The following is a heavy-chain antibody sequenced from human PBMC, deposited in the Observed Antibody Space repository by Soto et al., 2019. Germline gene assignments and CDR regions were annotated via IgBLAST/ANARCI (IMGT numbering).Heavy chain of an antibody. D-gene: IGHD2-2*01. CDR1: GASISSSAYY. CDR2: IYYSGTT. CDR3: ARDLVVEGGGMDV. V-gene: IGHV4-39*02. J-gene: IGHJ6*02. Sequence: PSETLSLTCTVSGASISSSAYYWGWIRQPPGKGLEFIGRIYYSGTTYYNPSLQNRITISVDTSKSQFSLKLSSVTAADTAVYYCARDLVVEGGGMDVWGQGTTVTVSS.